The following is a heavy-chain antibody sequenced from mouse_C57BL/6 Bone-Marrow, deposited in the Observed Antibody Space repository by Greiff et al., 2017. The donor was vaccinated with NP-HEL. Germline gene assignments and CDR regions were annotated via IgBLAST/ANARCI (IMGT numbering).Heavy chain of an antibody. CDR3: ARWITTVVAPFAY. Sequence: VQLQQSGPVLVKPGASVKMSCKASGYTFTDYYMNWVKQSHGKSLEWIGVINPYNGGTSYNQKFTGKATLTVDKSSSTAYMELNSLTSEDSAVYYCARWITTVVAPFAYWGQGTLVTVSA. CDR1: GYTFTDYY. J-gene: IGHJ3*01. V-gene: IGHV1-19*01. CDR2: INPYNGGT. D-gene: IGHD1-1*01.